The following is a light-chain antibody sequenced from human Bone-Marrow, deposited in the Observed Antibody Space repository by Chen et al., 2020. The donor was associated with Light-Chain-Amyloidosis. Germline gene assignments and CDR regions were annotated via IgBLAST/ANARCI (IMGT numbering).Light chain of an antibody. CDR1: SSDVGASNY. J-gene: IGLJ1*01. CDR2: DIR. V-gene: IGLV2-11*01. CDR3: CSYAGSYTRV. Sequence: QSALTHPRSVSGSPGQSVTISCPGTSSDVGASNYVSWYQQHPGKAPKLIIYDIRGRPSGVPDSFSCSKSGNTASLTISGLQAEDEADYYCCSYAGSYTRVFGPGTKVTVL.